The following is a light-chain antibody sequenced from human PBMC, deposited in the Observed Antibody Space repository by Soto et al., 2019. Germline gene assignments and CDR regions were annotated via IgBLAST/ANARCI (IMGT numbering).Light chain of an antibody. CDR2: RNN. CDR1: SSNVGSYY. CDR3: AAWDDRLSGPGVV. J-gene: IGLJ2*01. V-gene: IGLV1-47*01. Sequence: QSVLTQPPSASGTPGQRVTISCSGSSSNVGSYYVYWYQQLPGTAPKLLIYRNNQRPSGVPDRFSGSKSGTSASLAISGLRSEDEADYYCAAWDDRLSGPGVVVGGGTKLTVL.